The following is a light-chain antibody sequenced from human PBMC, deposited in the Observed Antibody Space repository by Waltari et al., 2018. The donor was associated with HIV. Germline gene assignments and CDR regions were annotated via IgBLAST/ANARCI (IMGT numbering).Light chain of an antibody. CDR1: RGDVGGYNY. V-gene: IGLV2-14*01. CDR3: SSYTSSSTLDV. Sequence: QSALTQPASVSGSPGQSITLSCTGTRGDVGGYNYVSWYQQYPGKAPKLIIYEVNNRPSGVSDRFSGSKSGNTASLTISGLQAEDEADYYCSSYTSSSTLDVFGTGTEVTVL. CDR2: EVN. J-gene: IGLJ1*01.